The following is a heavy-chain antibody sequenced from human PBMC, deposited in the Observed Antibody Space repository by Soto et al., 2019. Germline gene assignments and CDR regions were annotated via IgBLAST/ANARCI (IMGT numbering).Heavy chain of an antibody. V-gene: IGHV3-23*01. Sequence: EVQLLESGGGLVQPGGSLRLSCATSGLTLTSQAMGWVRQAPGKGLVWVSSITAGGGTDYADSVRGRFTISRDNSKNTLYLQMSSLRAEDTAIYYCAKATGLLDPFDYWGQGILVTVSS. CDR1: GLTLTSQA. J-gene: IGHJ4*02. CDR2: ITAGGGT. CDR3: AKATGLLDPFDY. D-gene: IGHD3-3*01.